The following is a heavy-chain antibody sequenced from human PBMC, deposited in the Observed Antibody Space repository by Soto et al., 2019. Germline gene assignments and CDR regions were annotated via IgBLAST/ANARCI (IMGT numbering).Heavy chain of an antibody. CDR3: ARVFHDYGDYVSYFDY. D-gene: IGHD4-17*01. CDR1: GFTFISYA. Sequence: PGGSLRLSCAASGFTFISYAMSWVLLAPWKGLEWVAVIWYDGSNKYYADSVKGRFTISRDNSKNSLYLQMNSLRDEDTAVYYCARVFHDYGDYVSYFDYWGQGTLVTVSS. CDR2: IWYDGSNK. J-gene: IGHJ4*02. V-gene: IGHV3-33*08.